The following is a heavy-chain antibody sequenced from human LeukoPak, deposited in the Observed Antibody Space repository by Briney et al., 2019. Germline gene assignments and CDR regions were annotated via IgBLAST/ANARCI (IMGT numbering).Heavy chain of an antibody. CDR1: GSSSVSNY. V-gene: IGHV3-23*01. Sequence: PGGSLRLSCAVSGSSSVSNYWTWARGAPGRGREGFPPFSGSGGSTYYADSVKGRFTISRDNSKNTLYLQMNSLRAEDTAVYYCENNYYDSSVAGPVDYWGQGTLVTVSS. CDR3: ENNYYDSSVAGPVDY. D-gene: IGHD3-22*01. J-gene: IGHJ4*02. CDR2: FSGSGGST.